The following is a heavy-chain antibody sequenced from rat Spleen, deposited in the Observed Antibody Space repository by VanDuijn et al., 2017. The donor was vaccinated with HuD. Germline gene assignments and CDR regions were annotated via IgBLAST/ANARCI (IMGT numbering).Heavy chain of an antibody. Sequence: EVQLVESGGGLVQPGRSLKLSCAASGFTFSNYDMAWVRQAPTQGLEWIASISTGGGNTYYRDSVKGRFTISRDNAKNTQYLQMDSLRSEDTATYYCARHEGRLTTVATFFDYWGQGVMVTVSS. CDR3: ARHEGRLTTVATFFDY. V-gene: IGHV5S13*01. CDR2: ISTGGGNT. D-gene: IGHD1-8*01. J-gene: IGHJ2*01. CDR1: GFTFSNYD.